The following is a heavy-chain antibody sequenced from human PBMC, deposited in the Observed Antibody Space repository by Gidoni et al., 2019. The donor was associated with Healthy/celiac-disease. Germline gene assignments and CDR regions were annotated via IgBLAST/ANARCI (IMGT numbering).Heavy chain of an antibody. D-gene: IGHD3-22*01. J-gene: IGHJ3*02. CDR2: IKQDGSEK. Sequence: EVQLVESGGGLVQPGGSLRLSCAASGFTFSSYWMSWVRQAPGKGLEWVANIKQDGSEKYYVESVKGRFTISRDNAKNSLYLQMNSLRAEDTAVYYCARKLDDSSGYYFAFDIWGQGTMVTVSS. V-gene: IGHV3-7*01. CDR1: GFTFSSYW. CDR3: ARKLDDSSGYYFAFDI.